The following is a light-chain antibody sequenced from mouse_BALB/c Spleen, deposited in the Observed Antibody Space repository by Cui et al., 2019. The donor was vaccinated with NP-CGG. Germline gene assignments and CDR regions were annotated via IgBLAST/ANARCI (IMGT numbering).Light chain of an antibody. Sequence: QAVVTQESALTTSPGETVTLTCRSSTGAVTTSNDANWVQEKPDHVFTGLIGGTNNRAPGVPARFSGSLIGDKAALTITGAQTEDEAIYFCTLWYSNHWVFGGGTKLTVL. J-gene: IGLJ1*01. V-gene: IGLV1*01. CDR2: GTN. CDR1: TGAVTTSND. CDR3: TLWYSNHWV.